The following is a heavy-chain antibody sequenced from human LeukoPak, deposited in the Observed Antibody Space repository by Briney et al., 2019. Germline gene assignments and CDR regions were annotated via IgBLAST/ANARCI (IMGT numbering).Heavy chain of an antibody. CDR2: ISAYNGNT. V-gene: IGHV1-18*01. D-gene: IGHD4-17*01. CDR1: GYTFTSYG. J-gene: IGHJ2*01. Sequence: ASVKVSCKASGYTFTSYGISWVRQAPGQGLEWMGWISAYNGNTNYAQKFQGRVTMTRDMSTSTVYMELSSLRSEDTAVYYCARKATVTTWSGWGYFDLWGRGTLVTVSS. CDR3: ARKATVTTWSGWGYFDL.